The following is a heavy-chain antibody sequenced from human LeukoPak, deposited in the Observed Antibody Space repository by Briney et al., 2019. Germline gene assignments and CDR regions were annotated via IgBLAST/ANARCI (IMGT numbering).Heavy chain of an antibody. Sequence: PSETLSLTCTVSGGSIRSYCWSWIRQPPGKGLEWIGYIYYSGTTNYNPSLKSRVTISVDTSKNQFSLKLSSVTAADTAVYYCARDSSGLNWFDPWGQGTLVTVSS. J-gene: IGHJ5*02. CDR2: IYYSGTT. CDR1: GGSIRSYC. D-gene: IGHD6-19*01. CDR3: ARDSSGLNWFDP. V-gene: IGHV4-59*01.